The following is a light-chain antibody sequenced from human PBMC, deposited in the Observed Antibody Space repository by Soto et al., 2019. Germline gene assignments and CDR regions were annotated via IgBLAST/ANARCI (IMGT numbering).Light chain of an antibody. V-gene: IGLV2-14*02. CDR3: CSYTDIALDVV. CDR1: SSDVGSYNL. Sequence: QSALTQPASVSGSPEQSITISCTGTSSDVGSYNLVSWYQQHPGKAPKVMIYEATKRPSGVSDRFSGSKSGNTASLTISGVRPEDEADYYCCSYTDIALDVVFGGGTKLTVL. J-gene: IGLJ2*01. CDR2: EAT.